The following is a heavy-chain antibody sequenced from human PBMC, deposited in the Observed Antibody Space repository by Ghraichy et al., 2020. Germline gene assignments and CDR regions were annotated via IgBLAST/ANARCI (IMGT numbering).Heavy chain of an antibody. CDR1: GGSISSGGYY. J-gene: IGHJ4*02. D-gene: IGHD5-18*01. CDR2: IYYSGST. Sequence: SQTLSLTCTVSGGSISSGGYYWSWIRQHPGKGLEWIGYIYYSGSTYYNPSLKSRVTISVDTSKNQFSLKLSSVTAADTAVYYCARNKDTAMVTFDYWGQGTLVTVSS. V-gene: IGHV4-31*03. CDR3: ARNKDTAMVTFDY.